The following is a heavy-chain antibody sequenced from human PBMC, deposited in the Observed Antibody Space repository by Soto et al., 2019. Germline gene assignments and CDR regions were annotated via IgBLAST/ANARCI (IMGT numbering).Heavy chain of an antibody. J-gene: IGHJ5*02. CDR3: ARGTTSYYDILTGYYPPNWFDP. CDR1: GDSVSSNSAA. Sequence: PSRTLSLTCAISGDSVSSNSAAWNWIRQSPSRGLEWLGRTYYRPKWYNDYAVSVKSRITINPDTSKNQFSLQLNSVTPEDTAVYYCARGTTSYYDILTGYYPPNWFDPWGQGTLVTVSS. V-gene: IGHV6-1*01. D-gene: IGHD3-9*01. CDR2: TYYRPKWYN.